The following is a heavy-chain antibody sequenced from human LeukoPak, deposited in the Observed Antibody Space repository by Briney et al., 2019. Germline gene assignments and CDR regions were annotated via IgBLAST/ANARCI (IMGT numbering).Heavy chain of an antibody. Sequence: PSETLSLTCTVSGGSISSYYWSWIRQPPGSGLEWIGYIYYSGSTNYNPSLKSRVTISVDTSKNQFSLKLSSVTAADTAVYYCARATEMWLFRFDYWGQGTLVTVSS. CDR2: IYYSGST. J-gene: IGHJ4*02. CDR1: GGSISSYY. V-gene: IGHV4-59*01. D-gene: IGHD3-22*01. CDR3: ARATEMWLFRFDY.